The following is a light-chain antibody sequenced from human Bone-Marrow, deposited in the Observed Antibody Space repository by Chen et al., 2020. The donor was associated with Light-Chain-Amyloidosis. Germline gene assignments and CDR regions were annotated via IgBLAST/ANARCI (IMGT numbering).Light chain of an antibody. CDR1: SGSSATNY. CDR2: EDD. V-gene: IGLV6-57*01. Sequence: NFMLTQPHSVSEAPGKTVIISCTRSSGSSATNYVQWYQQRPGRSPTTVIHEDDQRPSGVPDRCSGSIDRSSNSASLTISGLKTEDEADYYCQSYQGSSQGVFGGGTKLTVL. J-gene: IGLJ3*02. CDR3: QSYQGSSQGV.